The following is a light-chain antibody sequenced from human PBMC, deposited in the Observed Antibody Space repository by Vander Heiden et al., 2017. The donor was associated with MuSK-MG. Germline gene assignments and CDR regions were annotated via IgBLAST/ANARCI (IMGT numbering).Light chain of an antibody. Sequence: QSVLTQPPSVSGAPGQRVTIACTGSSSNIGAGYDVHWYQQLPGPAPKLLMYGNSNRPSGVPDRFSGSKSGTSASLAITGLQAEDEADYYCQSYDSSLSVVFGGGTKLTVL. CDR1: SSNIGAGYD. V-gene: IGLV1-40*01. CDR3: QSYDSSLSVV. CDR2: GNS. J-gene: IGLJ2*01.